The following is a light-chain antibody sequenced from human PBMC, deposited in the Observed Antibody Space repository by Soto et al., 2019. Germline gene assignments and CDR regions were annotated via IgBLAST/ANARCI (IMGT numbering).Light chain of an antibody. CDR2: EVS. J-gene: IGLJ1*01. CDR1: SSDAGSYNL. CDR3: CSYAGSSTTYV. V-gene: IGLV2-23*02. Sequence: QSALTQPASVSGSPGQSITISCTGTSSDAGSYNLVSWYQQHPGEAPKLMIYEVSKRPSGISNRFSGSKSANTASLTISGLQAEDEADYYCCSYAGSSTTYVFGTGTKLTVL.